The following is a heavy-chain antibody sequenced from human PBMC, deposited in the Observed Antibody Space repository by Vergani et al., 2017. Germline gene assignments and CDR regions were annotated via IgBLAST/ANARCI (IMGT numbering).Heavy chain of an antibody. V-gene: IGHV3-30*02. CDR3: AKDSALLWFGELWGGMDV. CDR2: IRYDGSNK. D-gene: IGHD3-10*01. J-gene: IGHJ6*02. Sequence: QVQLVESGGGVVQPGGSLRLSCAASGFTFSSYGMHWVRQAPGKGLEWVAFIRYDGSNKYYADSVKGRFTISRDNSKNTLYLQMNSLRAEDTAVYYCAKDSALLWFGELWGGMDVWGQGTLVTVSS. CDR1: GFTFSSYG.